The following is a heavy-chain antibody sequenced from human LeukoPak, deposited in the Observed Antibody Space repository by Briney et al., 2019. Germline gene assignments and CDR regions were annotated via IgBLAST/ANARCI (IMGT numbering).Heavy chain of an antibody. V-gene: IGHV1-69*06. CDR3: ASPLSGWFGFDY. CDR2: IIPIFGTA. CDR1: GGTFSSYA. J-gene: IGHJ4*02. D-gene: IGHD2-15*01. Sequence: SVKVSCKASGGTFSSYAISWVRQAPGQGHEWMGGIIPIFGTANYAQKFQGRVTITADKSTSTAYMELSSLRSEDTAVYYCASPLSGWFGFDYWGQGTLVTVSS.